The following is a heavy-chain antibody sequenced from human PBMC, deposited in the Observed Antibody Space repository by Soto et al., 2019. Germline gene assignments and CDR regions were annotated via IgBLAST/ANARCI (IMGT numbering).Heavy chain of an antibody. Sequence: SVKVSCKASGYTFTSYYMHWVRQAPGQGLEWMGIINPSGGSTSYAQKFQGRVTMTRDTSTSTVYMELSSLRSEDTAVYYCARSPEYCSGGSCYWFDTWGQGTLVTVSS. CDR2: INPSGGST. V-gene: IGHV1-46*01. D-gene: IGHD2-15*01. CDR1: GYTFTSYY. CDR3: ARSPEYCSGGSCYWFDT. J-gene: IGHJ5*02.